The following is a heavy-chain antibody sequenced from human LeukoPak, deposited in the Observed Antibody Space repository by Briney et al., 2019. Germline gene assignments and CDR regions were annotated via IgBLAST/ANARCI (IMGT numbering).Heavy chain of an antibody. CDR3: ARQEGSSYQKQEYYFDY. CDR1: GGTCSSYA. CDR2: IIPSFGTA. J-gene: IGHJ4*02. Sequence: SVKVSCKASGGTCSSYAISWVRQPPAQGLEWMGGIIPSFGTANYAEKFQGRVTITTDESTSTAYMELSSLRSEDAAVYYCARQEGSSYQKQEYYFDYWGQGTLVTVSS. D-gene: IGHD6-6*01. V-gene: IGHV1-69*05.